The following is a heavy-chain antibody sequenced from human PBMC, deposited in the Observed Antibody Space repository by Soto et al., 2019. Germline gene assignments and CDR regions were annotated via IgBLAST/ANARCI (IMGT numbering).Heavy chain of an antibody. D-gene: IGHD5-12*01. Sequence: SETLSLTCAVSGYSITSGYYWGWIRQPPGKGLEWIGSIYHSGSTYYNPSLKSRVTISVDTPQKLFSLKLSSVTAADTAVYYCARLPYSYSGHDETYFDYWGQGTLVTVSS. J-gene: IGHJ4*02. CDR1: GYSITSGYY. CDR3: ARLPYSYSGHDETYFDY. CDR2: IYHSGST. V-gene: IGHV4-38-2*01.